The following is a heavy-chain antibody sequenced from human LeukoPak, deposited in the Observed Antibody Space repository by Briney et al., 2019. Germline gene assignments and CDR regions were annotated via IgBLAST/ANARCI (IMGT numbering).Heavy chain of an antibody. CDR3: ARRMSAVAGSYYYYGMDV. J-gene: IGHJ6*02. Sequence: SETLSLTCTVSGGSISSSSYYWGWIRQPPGKGLEWIGSIYYSGSTYHNPSLKSRVTISVDTSKNQFSLKLSSVTAADTAVYYCARRMSAVAGSYYYYGMDVWGHGTTVTVSS. D-gene: IGHD6-19*01. CDR1: GGSISSSSYY. CDR2: IYYSGST. V-gene: IGHV4-39*01.